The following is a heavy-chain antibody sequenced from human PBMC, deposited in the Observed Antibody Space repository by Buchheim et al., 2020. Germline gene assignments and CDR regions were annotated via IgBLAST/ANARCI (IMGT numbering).Heavy chain of an antibody. Sequence: EVQLVESGGGLVQPGGSLRLSCAASGFNFSDHYMDWVRQVPGKGLEWVGRIGNKANDYSTQYAASVKGRSTISRDDSMNSVFLQMNSLKSEDTGVYYCARGYYDSSGAQGMEYWGQGAL. CDR2: IGNKANDYST. D-gene: IGHD3-22*01. V-gene: IGHV3-72*01. J-gene: IGHJ4*02. CDR3: ARGYYDSSGAQGMEY. CDR1: GFNFSDHY.